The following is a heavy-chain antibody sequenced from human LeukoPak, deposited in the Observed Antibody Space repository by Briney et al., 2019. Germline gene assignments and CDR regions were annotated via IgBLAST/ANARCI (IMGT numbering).Heavy chain of an antibody. CDR1: GFTFSSYA. V-gene: IGHV3-30*04. Sequence: GGSLRLSCAASGFTFSSYAMHWVRQAPGKGLEWVAVISYDGSNKYYADSVKGRFTISRDNSKNTLYLQMSSLRSEDTAVYYCASSRRNDYGDYYYWGQGTLVTVSS. D-gene: IGHD4-17*01. CDR2: ISYDGSNK. J-gene: IGHJ4*02. CDR3: ASSRRNDYGDYYY.